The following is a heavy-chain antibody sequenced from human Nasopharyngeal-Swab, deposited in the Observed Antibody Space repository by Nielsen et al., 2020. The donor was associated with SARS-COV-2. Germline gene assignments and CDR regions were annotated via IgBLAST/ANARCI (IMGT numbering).Heavy chain of an antibody. D-gene: IGHD3-22*01. J-gene: IGHJ6*02. CDR2: MNPNSGNT. V-gene: IGHV1-8*01. CDR3: ARSDSSGYYLYYYGMDV. Sequence: WVRQAPGQGLEWMGWMNPNSGNTGYAQKFQGRVTMTRNTSISTAYMELSSPRSEDTAVYYCARSDSSGYYLYYYGMDVWGQGTTVTVSS.